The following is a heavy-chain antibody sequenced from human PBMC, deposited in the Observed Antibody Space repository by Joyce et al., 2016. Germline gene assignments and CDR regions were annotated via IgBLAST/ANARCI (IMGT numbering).Heavy chain of an antibody. J-gene: IGHJ2*01. V-gene: IGHV3-48*02. CDR1: GFTLSSYD. CDR3: ANLGNWYFDL. Sequence: EVQLVESGGGLVQPGGSLRLSCVASGFTLSSYDMNWVRQAPGRGLDVVSYISTTSSTIYYADSVKGRFTVSRENVKNSLYLQMNSLRDEDTAVYYCANLGNWYFDLWGRGTLVTVSS. CDR2: ISTTSSTI.